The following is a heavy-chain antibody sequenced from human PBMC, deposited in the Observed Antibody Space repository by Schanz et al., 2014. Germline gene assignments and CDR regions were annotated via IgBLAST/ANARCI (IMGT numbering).Heavy chain of an antibody. CDR2: ISGSGAST. Sequence: EVKLLESGGGLVQPGGSLRLSCVASGVTFSSYAMSWVRQASGKGLEWVSAISGSGASTYYADSVKGRFTISRDNSKNTLYLQMNSLRAEDTAVYYCAKDQGSYGSGSYSYFDYWGQGTLATVSS. D-gene: IGHD3-10*01. CDR3: AKDQGSYGSGSYSYFDY. J-gene: IGHJ4*02. CDR1: GVTFSSYA. V-gene: IGHV3-23*01.